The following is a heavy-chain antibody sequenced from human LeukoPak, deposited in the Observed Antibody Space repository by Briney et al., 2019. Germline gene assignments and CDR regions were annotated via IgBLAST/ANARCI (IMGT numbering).Heavy chain of an antibody. J-gene: IGHJ4*02. CDR3: AREGSSCFDY. CDR1: GDSVSTYSAA. CDR2: TYYRSKWYN. V-gene: IGHV6-1*01. Sequence: SQTPSLTCAISGDSVSTYSAAWTWIRQSPSRGLEWLGRTYYRSKWYNDYALSVKSRITINPDTSKNQFSLQLNSVTPEDTAVYFCAREGSSCFDYWGQGTLVTVSS. D-gene: IGHD6-13*01.